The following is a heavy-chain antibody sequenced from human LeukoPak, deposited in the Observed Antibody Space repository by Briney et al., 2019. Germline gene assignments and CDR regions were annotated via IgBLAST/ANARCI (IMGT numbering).Heavy chain of an antibody. V-gene: IGHV4-39*01. J-gene: IGHJ4*02. D-gene: IGHD3-10*01. CDR1: GGSISSSSYY. Sequence: SETLSLTCTVSGGSISSSSYYWGWIRQPPGKGLEWIGSIYYSGSTYYNPSLKSRVTISVDTSKNQFSLKLSSVTAADTAVYYCARHSGGSGSLSFDYWGQGTLVTVSS. CDR2: IYYSGST. CDR3: ARHSGGSGSLSFDY.